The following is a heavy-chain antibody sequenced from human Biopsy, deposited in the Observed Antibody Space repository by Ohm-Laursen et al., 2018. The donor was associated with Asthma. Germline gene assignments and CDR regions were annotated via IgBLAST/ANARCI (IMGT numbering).Heavy chain of an antibody. CDR1: GGSDSTGSYY. D-gene: IGHD3-10*01. CDR2: IYYTGSD. J-gene: IGHJ6*02. V-gene: IGHV4-61*01. CDR3: ARGPNYHGSGRAPIGMDV. Sequence: SDTLSLTCTVSGGSDSTGSYYWSWIRQPPGKGLEWLGNIYYTGSDNYKPSLKSRVTISVDTSNNQFYLRLNSVTAADTAVYYCARGPNYHGSGRAPIGMDVWGQGTTVTVSS.